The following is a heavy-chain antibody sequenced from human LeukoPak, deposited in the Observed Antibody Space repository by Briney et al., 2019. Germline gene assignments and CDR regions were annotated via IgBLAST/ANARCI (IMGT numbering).Heavy chain of an antibody. CDR1: GYSFTNYW. Sequence: GESLKISCKGSGYSFTNYWISWVRQMPGKGLEWMGRIDPSDSYANYSPSFQGHVTVSVDKSISTAYLPWSSLKASDTAMYYCARSAGMDVWGKGTTVTVSS. CDR2: IDPSDSYA. J-gene: IGHJ6*04. V-gene: IGHV5-10-1*01. CDR3: ARSAGMDV.